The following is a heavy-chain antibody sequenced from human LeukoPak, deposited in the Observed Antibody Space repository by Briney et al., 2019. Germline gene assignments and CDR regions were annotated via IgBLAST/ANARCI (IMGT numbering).Heavy chain of an antibody. D-gene: IGHD2-2*03. CDR1: EFTFSNYW. CDR3: ARDGYCSGSTCSRFFDY. Sequence: PGGSLRLSCAASEFTFSNYWMSWVRQAPGRGLEWVANIKQDGSEKYYVDSVKGRFTISRDNAKNSLYLQMNSLRAEDTAVYYCARDGYCSGSTCSRFFDYWGQGTLVTVSS. J-gene: IGHJ4*02. V-gene: IGHV3-7*03. CDR2: IKQDGSEK.